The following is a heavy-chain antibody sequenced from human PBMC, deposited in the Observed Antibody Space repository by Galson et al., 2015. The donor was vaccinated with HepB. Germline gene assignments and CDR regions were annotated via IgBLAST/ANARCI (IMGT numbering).Heavy chain of an antibody. J-gene: IGHJ4*02. CDR3: VGDGTFATAHGHFDY. D-gene: IGHD1-1*01. CDR2: ISSGGGTT. Sequence: SLRLSCAASGFTFSNYWMHWVRQAPGKGLVWVSRISSGGGTTAYADSVKGRFTISRDNAKNTLYLQMNSLRVEDTAVYYCVGDGTFATAHGHFDYWGQGTLVTVSS. V-gene: IGHV3-74*01. CDR1: GFTFSNYW.